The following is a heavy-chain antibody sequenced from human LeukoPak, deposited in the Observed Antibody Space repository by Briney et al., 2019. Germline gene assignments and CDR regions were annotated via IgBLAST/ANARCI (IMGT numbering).Heavy chain of an antibody. J-gene: IGHJ4*02. CDR2: MSPNSGDT. CDR1: GYTFTSYD. Sequence: ASVKVSCKASGYTFTSYDFNWVRQATGQWPEWMGWMSPNSGDTGYAQKFQDRVTMTGNTSISTAYMELSSLRSDDTAVYYCARGPPNWGYDYWGPGTLVTVSS. V-gene: IGHV1-8*01. CDR3: ARGPPNWGYDY. D-gene: IGHD7-27*01.